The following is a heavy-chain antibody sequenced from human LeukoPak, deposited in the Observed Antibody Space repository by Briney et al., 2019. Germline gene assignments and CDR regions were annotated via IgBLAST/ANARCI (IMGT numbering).Heavy chain of an antibody. Sequence: GGSLRLSCAASGFTFSTYGMHWVRQAPGKGLEWVAVIWYDGSNKYYADSVKGRFTISRDDSKNTLYLQMNSLRAEDTAVYYCARGDYSTIYYFDYWGQGALVTVSS. J-gene: IGHJ4*02. CDR3: ARGDYSTIYYFDY. CDR2: IWYDGSNK. V-gene: IGHV3-33*01. CDR1: GFTFSTYG. D-gene: IGHD4-11*01.